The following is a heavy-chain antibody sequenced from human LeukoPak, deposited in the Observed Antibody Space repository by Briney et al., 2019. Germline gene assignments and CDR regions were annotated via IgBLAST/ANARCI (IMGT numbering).Heavy chain of an antibody. CDR3: AKASREWLLSPFDY. CDR2: VSASDGGT. Sequence: HPAGSLRLSCAASGFTFSSCAMSWVRQAPGRGLEWVSTVSASDGGTYYADSVKGRFTISRDISKNTLYLQMNSLRAEDTAVYYCAKASREWLLSPFDYWGQGTLVTVSS. J-gene: IGHJ4*02. D-gene: IGHD3-3*01. V-gene: IGHV3-23*01. CDR1: GFTFSSCA.